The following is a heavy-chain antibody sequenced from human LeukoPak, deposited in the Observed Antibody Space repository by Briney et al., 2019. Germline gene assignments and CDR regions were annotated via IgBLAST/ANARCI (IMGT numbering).Heavy chain of an antibody. CDR2: ISSTSSTI. V-gene: IGHV3-48*01. D-gene: IGHD3-10*01. CDR3: ARVYYGSGSYYNLDY. J-gene: IGHJ4*02. CDR1: GFTFSSYG. Sequence: PGGSLRLSCAASGFTFSSYGMNWVRQAPGKGLEWVSHISSTSSTIYYAGSVKGRLTIPRDNAKNSLYLQMNSLRAEDTAVYYCARVYYGSGSYYNLDYWGQGTLVTVSS.